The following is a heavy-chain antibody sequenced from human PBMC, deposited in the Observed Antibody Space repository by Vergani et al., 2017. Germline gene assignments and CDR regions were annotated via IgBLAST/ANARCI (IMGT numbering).Heavy chain of an antibody. D-gene: IGHD6-13*01. V-gene: IGHV4-30-2*01. CDR2: IYYSGST. Sequence: QLQLQESGSGLVKPSQTLSLTCAVSGGSISSGGYSWSWIRQPPGKGLEWIGYIYYSGSTNYNPSLKSRVTISVDTSKNQFSLKLSSVTAADTAVYYCARDLRGQIAAAGYYYYGMDVWGQGTTVTVSS. CDR3: ARDLRGQIAAAGYYYYGMDV. J-gene: IGHJ6*02. CDR1: GGSISSGGYS.